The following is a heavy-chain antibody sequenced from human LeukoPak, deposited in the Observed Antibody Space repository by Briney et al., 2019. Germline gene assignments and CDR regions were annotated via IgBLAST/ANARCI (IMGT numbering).Heavy chain of an antibody. V-gene: IGHV3-53*01. CDR3: ARGYGGNSKDYFDY. J-gene: IGHJ4*02. CDR2: IYSGGST. CDR1: GFTFTSYA. D-gene: IGHD4-23*01. Sequence: GGSLRLTCAASGFTFTSYAMSWVRQAPGKGLEWVSVIYSGGSTYYADSVKGRFTISRDNSKNTLYLQMNSLRAEDTAVYYCARGYGGNSKDYFDYWGQGTLVTVSS.